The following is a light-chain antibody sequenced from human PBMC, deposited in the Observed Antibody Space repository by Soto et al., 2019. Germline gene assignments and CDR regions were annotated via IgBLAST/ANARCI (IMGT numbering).Light chain of an antibody. CDR2: AAS. Sequence: AIQLTQSPSSLSASVGDRVTITCRASQGISSYLAWYQQKPGKAPKLLIYAASTLQSGVPSGFSGRGSGTNFTLTISSLQPEDFATYYCIQDFISPLTVGQGTKVDIK. CDR3: IQDFISPLT. V-gene: IGKV1-6*01. J-gene: IGKJ1*01. CDR1: QGISSY.